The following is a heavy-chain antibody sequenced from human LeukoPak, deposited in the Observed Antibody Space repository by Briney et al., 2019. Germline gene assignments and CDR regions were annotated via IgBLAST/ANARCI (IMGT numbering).Heavy chain of an antibody. J-gene: IGHJ4*02. V-gene: IGHV1-2*04. Sequence: ASVKVSCKASGYTFTGYYMHWVRQAPGQGLEWMGWINPNSGGTNYAQKFQGWVTMTRDTSISTAYMELSSLRSEDTAVYYCAISTTLFDYWGQGTLVTVSS. CDR3: AISTTLFDY. D-gene: IGHD1-7*01. CDR2: INPNSGGT. CDR1: GYTFTGYY.